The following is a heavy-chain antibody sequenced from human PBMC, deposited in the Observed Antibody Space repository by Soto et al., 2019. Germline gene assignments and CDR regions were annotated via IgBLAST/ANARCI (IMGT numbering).Heavy chain of an antibody. D-gene: IGHD2-21*02. CDR1: GYTFTSYG. CDR2: ISAYNGNT. J-gene: IGHJ4*02. CDR3: ARGPIAYCGGDCYSRPGFDY. V-gene: IGHV1-18*01. Sequence: ASVKVSCKASGYTFTSYGISWVRQAPGQGLEWMGWISAYNGNTNYAQKLQGRVTMTTDTSTSTAYMELRSLRSDDTAVYYCARGPIAYCGGDCYSRPGFDYWGQGTLVTVSS.